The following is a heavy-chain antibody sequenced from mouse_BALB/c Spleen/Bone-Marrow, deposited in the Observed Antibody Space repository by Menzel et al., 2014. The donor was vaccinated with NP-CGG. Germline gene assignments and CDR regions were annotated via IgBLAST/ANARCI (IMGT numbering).Heavy chain of an antibody. CDR1: GFTFSNSY. Sequence: QVQLKESGGEVVKPGTSVKLSCKASGFTFSNSYISWLKLKPGQSLEWIAWIIGGTGGTTYNRKFTGKAQLTVDTSSNTAYIQLSSLTTEDSAIYYCARPLYGSSFAWFAYWGQGTLVTVSA. J-gene: IGHJ3*01. CDR3: ARPLYGSSFAWFAY. D-gene: IGHD1-1*01. V-gene: IGHV1-77*01. CDR2: IIGGTGGT.